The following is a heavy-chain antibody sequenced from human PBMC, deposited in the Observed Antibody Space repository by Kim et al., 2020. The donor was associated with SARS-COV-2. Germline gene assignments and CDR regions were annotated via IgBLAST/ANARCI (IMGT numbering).Heavy chain of an antibody. J-gene: IGHJ4*02. V-gene: IGHV4-30-2*01. CDR1: GGSISSGGYS. D-gene: IGHD3-10*01. CDR3: ARGGSYGSGSPKGLDY. CDR2: IYYSGST. Sequence: SETLSLTCAVSGGSISSGGYSWSWIRQPPGKGLGWIGYIYYSGSTYYNPSLKSRVTISVDRSKNQFSLKLSSVTAADTAVYYCARGGSYGSGSPKGLDYWGQGTLVTVSS.